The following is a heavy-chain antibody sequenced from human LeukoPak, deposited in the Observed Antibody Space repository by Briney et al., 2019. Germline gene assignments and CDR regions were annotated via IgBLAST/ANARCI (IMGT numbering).Heavy chain of an antibody. V-gene: IGHV3-30*04. CDR3: ARARSSYGYGDAFDI. CDR1: GFTFSSYA. D-gene: IGHD5-18*01. J-gene: IGHJ3*02. CDR2: ISYDGSNK. Sequence: GGSLRLSCAASGFTFSSYAMHWVRQAPGKGLEWVAVISYDGSNKYYADSVKGRFTVSRDNSKNTLYLQMNSLRAEDTAVYYCARARSSYGYGDAFDIWGQGTMVTVSS.